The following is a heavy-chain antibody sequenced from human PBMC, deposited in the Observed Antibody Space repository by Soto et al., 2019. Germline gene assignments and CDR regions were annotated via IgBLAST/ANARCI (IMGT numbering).Heavy chain of an antibody. Sequence: GGSLRLSCAASGFTFSSYSMNWVRQAPGKGLEWVSYISSSSSTIYYADSVKGRFTISRDNAKNSLYLQMNSLRDEDTAVYYCARDPSSGYYYYYMDVWGKGTTVTVSS. CDR1: GFTFSSYS. J-gene: IGHJ6*03. CDR2: ISSSSSTI. D-gene: IGHD3-22*01. CDR3: ARDPSSGYYYYYMDV. V-gene: IGHV3-48*02.